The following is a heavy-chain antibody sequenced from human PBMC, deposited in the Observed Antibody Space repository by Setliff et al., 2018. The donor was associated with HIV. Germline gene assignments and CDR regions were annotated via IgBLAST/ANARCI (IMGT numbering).Heavy chain of an antibody. J-gene: IGHJ4*02. D-gene: IGHD5-18*01. CDR1: GGSMSRFY. Sequence: SETLSLTCTVSGGSMSRFYWTWIRQPPGKGLEWVGSIYHSGTTYYNPSLKSRVTISLDTSKNQFSLRMRSVTAADTAVYYCARVFVDTAVLRVLEYYFDSWGRGTLVTVSS. V-gene: IGHV4-38-2*02. CDR2: IYHSGTT. CDR3: ARVFVDTAVLRVLEYYFDS.